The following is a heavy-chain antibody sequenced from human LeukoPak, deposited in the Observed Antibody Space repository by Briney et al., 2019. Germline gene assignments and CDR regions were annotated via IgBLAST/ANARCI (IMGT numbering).Heavy chain of an antibody. D-gene: IGHD3-3*01. Sequence: PGGSLRLSCAASGFTFSSYAMSWVRQAPGKGLEWVSVIYSGGSTYYADSVKGRFTISRDNSKNTLYLQMNSLRAEDTAVYYCARVGVGVSQYFQHWGQGTLVTVSS. CDR2: IYSGGST. CDR3: ARVGVGVSQYFQH. V-gene: IGHV3-53*01. J-gene: IGHJ1*01. CDR1: GFTFSSYA.